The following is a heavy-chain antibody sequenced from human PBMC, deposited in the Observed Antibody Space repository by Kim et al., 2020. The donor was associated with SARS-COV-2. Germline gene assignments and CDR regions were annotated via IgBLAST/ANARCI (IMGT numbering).Heavy chain of an antibody. J-gene: IGHJ4*02. D-gene: IGHD3-22*01. CDR2: ISSSSSYT. Sequence: GGSLRLSCAASGFTFSDYYMSWIRQAPGKGLEWVSYISSSSSYTNYADSVKGRFTISRDNAKNSLYLQMNSLRAEDTAVYYCASQPYYYDSSGYYYGGWGQGTLVTVSS. CDR3: ASQPYYYDSSGYYYGG. CDR1: GFTFSDYY. V-gene: IGHV3-11*03.